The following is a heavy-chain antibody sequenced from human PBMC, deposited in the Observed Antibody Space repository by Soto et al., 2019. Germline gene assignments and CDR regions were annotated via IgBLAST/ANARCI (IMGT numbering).Heavy chain of an antibody. V-gene: IGHV3-23*01. D-gene: IGHD2-15*01. CDR1: GFTFSNYA. J-gene: IGHJ4*02. Sequence: EVQLLDSGGGLVQPGGSLRLSCAASGFTFSNYAMSWVRQAPGKGLEWVSGVGGSGDCTYYADSVKGRFTISRDNSKDTLYLQMTSLRAEDTAVYYCAKSPLGYCSGGSCYPPHYFDYWGQGPLVTVSS. CDR2: VGGSGDCT. CDR3: AKSPLGYCSGGSCYPPHYFDY.